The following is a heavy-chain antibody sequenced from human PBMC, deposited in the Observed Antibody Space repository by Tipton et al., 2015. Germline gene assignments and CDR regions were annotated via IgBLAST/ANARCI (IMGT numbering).Heavy chain of an antibody. D-gene: IGHD6-13*01. CDR2: INHGGSS. CDR3: ARGAGNSSTWDFDY. V-gene: IGHV4-34*01. Sequence: TLSLTCAVYGGSFSGYYWSWVRQTPGKGLEWIGEINHGGSSNYKTSLNSRVSVSVDTSKNQFSLRVSSVTAADTAVYYCARGAGNSSTWDFDYWGQGTRVTVSS. J-gene: IGHJ4*02. CDR1: GGSFSGYY.